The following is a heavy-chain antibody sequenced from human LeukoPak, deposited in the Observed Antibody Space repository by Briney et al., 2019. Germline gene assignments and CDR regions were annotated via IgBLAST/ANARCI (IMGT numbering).Heavy chain of an antibody. Sequence: SETLSLTCTVSGGSISSDYWSWIRQPPGKALEWIGNIYHSGGTNYNPSLESRVTISVDTSKTKFSLKLSSVTAADTAVYYCARQGRNRDFCSSISCHYFDFWGQGALATVSS. CDR1: GGSISSDY. CDR2: IYHSGGT. J-gene: IGHJ4*02. CDR3: ARQGRNRDFCSSISCHYFDF. D-gene: IGHD2-2*01. V-gene: IGHV4-59*08.